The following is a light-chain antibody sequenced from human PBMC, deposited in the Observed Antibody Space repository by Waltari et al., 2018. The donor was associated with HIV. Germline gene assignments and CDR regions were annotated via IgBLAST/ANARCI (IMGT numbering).Light chain of an antibody. CDR2: DVS. V-gene: IGLV2-11*01. Sequence: QSALTQPRSVSGSPGQSVTIPCTGTSSDVGGYNFFSWYQQHPGKAPKLMICDVSKRPSGVPDRFSGSKSGNTASLTISGLQAEDEADYYCCSYAGSYGYVFGTGTKVTVL. CDR1: SSDVGGYNF. CDR3: CSYAGSYGYV. J-gene: IGLJ1*01.